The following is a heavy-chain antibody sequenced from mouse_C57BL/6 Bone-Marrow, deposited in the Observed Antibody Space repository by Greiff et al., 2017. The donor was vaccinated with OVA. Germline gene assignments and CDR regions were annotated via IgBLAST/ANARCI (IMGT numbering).Heavy chain of an antibody. Sequence: EVQLVESEGGLVQPGSSMKLSCTASGFTFSDYYMAWVRQVPEKGLEWVANINYDGSSTYYLDSLKSRFIISRDNAKNILYLQMSSLKSEDTATYYCARVTTAHYFDYWGQGTTLTVSS. J-gene: IGHJ2*01. CDR2: INYDGSST. CDR3: ARVTTAHYFDY. D-gene: IGHD1-2*01. CDR1: GFTFSDYY. V-gene: IGHV5-16*01.